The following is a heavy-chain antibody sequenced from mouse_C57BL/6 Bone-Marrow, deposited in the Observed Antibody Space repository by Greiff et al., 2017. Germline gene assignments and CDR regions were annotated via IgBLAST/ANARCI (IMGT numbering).Heavy chain of an antibody. CDR2: ISSGGSYT. J-gene: IGHJ2*01. V-gene: IGHV5-6*01. CDR1: GFTFSSYG. D-gene: IGHD1-1*01. Sequence: EVKLLESGGDLVKPGGSLKLSCAASGFTFSSYGMAWVRQTPDKRLEWVATISSGGSYTYYPDSVKGRFTITRDNAKNTLYLQMSSLKSEDTAMYYCAKWGYGRREFDYWGQGTTLPVSS. CDR3: AKWGYGRREFDY.